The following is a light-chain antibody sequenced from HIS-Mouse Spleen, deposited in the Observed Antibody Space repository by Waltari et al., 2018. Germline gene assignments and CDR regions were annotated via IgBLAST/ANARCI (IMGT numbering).Light chain of an antibody. V-gene: IGLV3-1*01. J-gene: IGLJ2*01. CDR3: QAWDSSTVV. CDR1: KFGDKY. CDR2: QDS. Sequence: SYELTQPPSVSVSPGQTASINCPGDKFGDKYHCWYLQKPGQSPVLVIYQDSKRPSGIPERFSGSNSGNTATLTISGTQAMDEADYYCQAWDSSTVVFGGGTKLTVL.